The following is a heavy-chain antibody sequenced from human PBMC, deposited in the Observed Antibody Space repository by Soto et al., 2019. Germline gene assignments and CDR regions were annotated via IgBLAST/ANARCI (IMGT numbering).Heavy chain of an antibody. J-gene: IGHJ5*02. CDR2: ISAYNGNT. D-gene: IGHD3-3*01. CDR1: GYTFTSYG. Sequence: ASVKVSCKASGYTFTSYGISWVRQAPGQGLEWMGWISAYNGNTNYAQKLQGRVTMTTDTSTSTAYMELRSLRSDDTALYYCAGHYDIWSGPNWFDPWGQGTLVTVSS. V-gene: IGHV1-18*01. CDR3: AGHYDIWSGPNWFDP.